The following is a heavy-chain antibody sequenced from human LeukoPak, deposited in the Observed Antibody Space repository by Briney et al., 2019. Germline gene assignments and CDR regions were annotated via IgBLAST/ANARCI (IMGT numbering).Heavy chain of an antibody. CDR2: IIPILGIA. CDR1: GGTFSSYA. V-gene: IGHV1-69*04. J-gene: IGHJ2*01. D-gene: IGHD6-19*01. CDR3: ARVAGSNRHGRYFDL. Sequence: GASVKVSCKASGGTFSSYAISWVRQAPGQGLEWMGRIIPILGIANYAQKFQGRVAITADKSTSTAYMELSSLRSEDTAVYYCARVAGSNRHGRYFDLWGRGTLVTVSS.